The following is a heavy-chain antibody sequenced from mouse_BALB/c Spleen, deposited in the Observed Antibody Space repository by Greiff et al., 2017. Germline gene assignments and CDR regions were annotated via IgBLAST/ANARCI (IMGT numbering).Heavy chain of an antibody. Sequence: VKLQESGPGLVAPSQSLSITCTVSGFSLITYGVHWVRQPPGKGLEWLGVIWAGGDTNYNSALMSRLSISKDNSKSQVFLKMNSLQTDDTAMYYCVRDYYDYSWFAYWGQGTLVTVSA. CDR1: GFSLITYG. J-gene: IGHJ3*01. CDR3: VRDYYDYSWFAY. V-gene: IGHV2-9*02. D-gene: IGHD2-4*01. CDR2: IWAGGDT.